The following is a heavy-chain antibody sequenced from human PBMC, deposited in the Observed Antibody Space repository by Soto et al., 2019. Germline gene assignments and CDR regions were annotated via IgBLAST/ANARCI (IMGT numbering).Heavy chain of an antibody. V-gene: IGHV1-8*01. D-gene: IGHD6-13*01. J-gene: IGHJ6*02. CDR3: ARRGYSSSWYYYYYYGMDV. CDR2: MNPNSGNT. CDR1: GYTFTSYD. Sequence: QVQLVQSGAEVKKPGASVKVSCKASGYTFTSYDINWVRQATGQGLEWMGWMNPNSGNTGYAQKFQCRVTMTRNTSISTAYMELSSLRSEDTAVYYCARRGYSSSWYYYYYYGMDVWGQGTTVTVSS.